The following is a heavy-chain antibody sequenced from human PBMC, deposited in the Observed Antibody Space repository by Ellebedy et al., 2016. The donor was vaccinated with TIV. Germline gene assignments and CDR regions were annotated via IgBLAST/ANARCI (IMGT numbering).Heavy chain of an antibody. CDR3: AKEFRRGVIGFDY. CDR2: ISYDGSDT. V-gene: IGHV3-30*18. J-gene: IGHJ4*02. Sequence: PGGSLRLSCTASGFTFSSYGIHWVRQAPGKGLAWVAVISYDGSDTYNADSVKGRFTISRDTSKNTLYLQMNSLRAEDTAVYYCAKEFRRGVIGFDYWGQGTLVTVSS. CDR1: GFTFSSYG. D-gene: IGHD3-10*01.